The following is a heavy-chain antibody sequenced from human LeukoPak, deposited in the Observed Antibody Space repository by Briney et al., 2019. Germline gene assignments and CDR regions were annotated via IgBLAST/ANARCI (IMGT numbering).Heavy chain of an antibody. D-gene: IGHD3-10*02. CDR1: GFTFNMYW. J-gene: IGHJ6*04. CDR3: AELGITMIGGV. Sequence: GGSLRLSCAASGFTFNMYWMNWVRQAPGKGLEWVSYISSSGSTIYYADSVKGRFTISRDNAKNSLYLQMNSLRAEDTAVYYCAELGITMIGGVWGKGTTVTISS. V-gene: IGHV3-48*03. CDR2: ISSSGSTI.